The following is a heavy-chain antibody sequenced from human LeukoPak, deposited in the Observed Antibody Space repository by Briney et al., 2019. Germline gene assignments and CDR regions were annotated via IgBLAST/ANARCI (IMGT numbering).Heavy chain of an antibody. Sequence: GGSLRLSCAASGFTFSSYGMHWVRQAPGKGLEWVAVIWYDGSNKYYADSVKGRFTISRDNSKNTLYLQTNSLRAEDTAVYYCKVVPAAGDAFDIWGQGTMVTVSS. CDR1: GFTFSSYG. CDR2: IWYDGSNK. J-gene: IGHJ3*02. V-gene: IGHV3-33*01. CDR3: KVVPAAGDAFDI. D-gene: IGHD2-2*01.